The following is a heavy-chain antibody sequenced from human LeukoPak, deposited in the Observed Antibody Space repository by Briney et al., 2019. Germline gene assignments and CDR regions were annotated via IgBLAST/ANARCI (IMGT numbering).Heavy chain of an antibody. V-gene: IGHV3-30*02. CDR1: GFTFSSYG. Sequence: GGSLRLSCAASGFTFSSYGMHWVRQAPGKGLEWVAFIRYDGSNKYYADSVKGRFTISRDNSKNTLYLQMNSLRAEDTAVYYCAKDRTILKRYYMDVWGKGTTVTVSS. D-gene: IGHD3-9*01. J-gene: IGHJ6*03. CDR3: AKDRTILKRYYMDV. CDR2: IRYDGSNK.